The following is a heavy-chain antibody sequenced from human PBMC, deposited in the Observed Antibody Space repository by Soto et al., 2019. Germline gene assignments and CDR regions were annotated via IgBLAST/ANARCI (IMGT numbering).Heavy chain of an antibody. D-gene: IGHD6-19*01. J-gene: IGHJ4*02. Sequence: QPQLVESGGGLVKPGGSLRLSCAGSGFTFSDYYMSWLRQAPGKGLEWVSHISEGGTTIYYSDSVKGRFTVSRDDAKNSLYLQMNSLRVADTAVYYCVREGSVWSRGYWGQGTLVTVSS. V-gene: IGHV3-11*01. CDR2: ISEGGTTI. CDR1: GFTFSDYY. CDR3: VREGSVWSRGY.